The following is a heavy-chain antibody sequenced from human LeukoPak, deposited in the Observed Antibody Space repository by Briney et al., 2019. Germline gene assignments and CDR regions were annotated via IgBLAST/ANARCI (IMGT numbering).Heavy chain of an antibody. D-gene: IGHD2-8*01. Sequence: PGGSLRLSCAASGFTFSRYSMHWVRQAPGKGLVWVSHVNSDGSGTDYADSVKGRFTISRDNAKNTLYLQMNSLRAEDTAVYYCARDQHGPLDYWGQGTLVTVSS. CDR2: VNSDGSGT. V-gene: IGHV3-74*01. J-gene: IGHJ4*02. CDR3: ARDQHGPLDY. CDR1: GFTFSRYS.